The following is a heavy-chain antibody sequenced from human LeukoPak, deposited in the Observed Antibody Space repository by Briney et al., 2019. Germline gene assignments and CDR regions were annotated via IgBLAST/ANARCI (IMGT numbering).Heavy chain of an antibody. CDR2: INSNGDEI. Sequence: TGGSLRLSCAASGFTFSTYAMTWVRQAPGKGLEWVSGINSNGDEIYYADSVRGRFTISRDNAKNSLYLQMNSLRAEDTAVYHCARLYSGSYFDCWGQGTLVTVSS. J-gene: IGHJ4*02. D-gene: IGHD1-26*01. CDR1: GFTFSTYA. V-gene: IGHV3-23*01. CDR3: ARLYSGSYFDC.